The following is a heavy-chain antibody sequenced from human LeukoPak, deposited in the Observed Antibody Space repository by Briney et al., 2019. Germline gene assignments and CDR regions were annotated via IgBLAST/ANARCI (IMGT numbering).Heavy chain of an antibody. J-gene: IGHJ3*02. V-gene: IGHV4-34*01. CDR3: ARSHYDYDAFDI. Sequence: SETLSLTCAVYGGSFSGYYWSWIRQPPGKGLEWIGEINHSGSTNYNPSLKSRVTISVDTSKNQFPLKLSSVTAADTAVYYCARSHYDYDAFDIWGQGTMVTVSS. D-gene: IGHD3-16*01. CDR1: GGSFSGYY. CDR2: INHSGST.